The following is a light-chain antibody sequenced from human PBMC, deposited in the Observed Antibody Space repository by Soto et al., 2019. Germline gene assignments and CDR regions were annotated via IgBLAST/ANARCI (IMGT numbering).Light chain of an antibody. CDR3: QTWCTCIRV. V-gene: IGLV4-69*01. CDR1: SGHSSYA. Sequence: QSVLTQSPSASASLGASVKLTCTLSSGHSSYAIAWHQQQPEKGPRYLMKLNSDGSHSKGDGIPDRFSGSSSGAERYLTISSLQSEDEADYYCQTWCTCIRVFGTGTNLTVL. CDR2: LNSDGSH. J-gene: IGLJ1*01.